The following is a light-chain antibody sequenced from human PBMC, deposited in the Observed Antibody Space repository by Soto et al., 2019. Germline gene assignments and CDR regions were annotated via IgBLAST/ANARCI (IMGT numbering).Light chain of an antibody. V-gene: IGLV1-44*01. CDR3: AAWDDRLNGWV. CDR1: SSNIGSNT. CDR2: NNN. Sequence: QSVLTQPASASGSPGQRVTISCSGSSSNIGSNTVNWYQQVPGTAPKLLIYNNNQRPSGVPDRFSGSKSGTSASLAISGLQSEDEGDYYCAAWDDRLNGWVLGGGTKVTVL. J-gene: IGLJ3*02.